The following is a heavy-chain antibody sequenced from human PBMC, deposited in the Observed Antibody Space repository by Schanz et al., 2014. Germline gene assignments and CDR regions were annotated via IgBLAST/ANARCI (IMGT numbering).Heavy chain of an antibody. CDR3: AKSQGSSFDS. V-gene: IGHV3-23*04. Sequence: EVQLVESGGGLVKPGGSLRLSCAPSGFSLAIFAVSWVRQAPGKGLEWVSSFNDGGVNKYYADSVKGRFTISSDNSKSTLYLQMSSLRAEDTAVYYCAKSQGSSFDSWGQGTLVTVSS. CDR2: FNDGGVNK. D-gene: IGHD6-13*01. CDR1: GFSLAIFA. J-gene: IGHJ4*02.